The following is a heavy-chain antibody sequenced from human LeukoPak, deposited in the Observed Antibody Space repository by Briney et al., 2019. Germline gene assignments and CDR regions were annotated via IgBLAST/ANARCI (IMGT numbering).Heavy chain of an antibody. Sequence: PSETLSLTCAVYGGSFSGYYWSWIRQPPGKGLEWIGEINHSGSTNYNPSLKSRVTISVDTSKNQFSLKLSSVTAADTPVYYCASAHIAGYYYYYMDVWGKGTTVTVSS. D-gene: IGHD1-14*01. CDR2: INHSGST. CDR3: ASAHIAGYYYYYMDV. CDR1: GGSFSGYY. J-gene: IGHJ6*03. V-gene: IGHV4-34*01.